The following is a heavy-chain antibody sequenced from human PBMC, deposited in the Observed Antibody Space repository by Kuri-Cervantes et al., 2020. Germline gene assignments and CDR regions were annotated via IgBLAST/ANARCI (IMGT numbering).Heavy chain of an antibody. D-gene: IGHD3-16*02. CDR3: TTTFMITFGGVIVKAEDY. CDR1: GFTFSRCS. Sequence: GGSLRLSCAASGFTFSRCSMNWVRQAPGKGLEWVGRIRSKANSYATAYAASVKGRLTISRDDSKNTAYLQMNSLKTEDTAVYYCTTTFMITFGGVIVKAEDYWGQGTLVTVSS. V-gene: IGHV3-73*01. J-gene: IGHJ4*02. CDR2: IRSKANSYAT.